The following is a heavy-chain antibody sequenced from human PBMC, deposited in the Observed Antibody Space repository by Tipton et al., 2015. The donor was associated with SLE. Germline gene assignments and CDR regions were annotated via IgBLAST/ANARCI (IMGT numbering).Heavy chain of an antibody. J-gene: IGHJ6*03. CDR2: IYGGGSST. CDR1: GFNFNNYA. Sequence: SLRLSCAASGFNFNNYAMSWVRQAPGKGLEWVSLIYGGGSSTYYADSVKGRFTISRDESGNTLYLQMNSLRGDDTAVYYCVKERSPDYYYYYMDVWGKGTTVTVSS. V-gene: IGHV3-23*03. CDR3: VKERSPDYYYYYMDV.